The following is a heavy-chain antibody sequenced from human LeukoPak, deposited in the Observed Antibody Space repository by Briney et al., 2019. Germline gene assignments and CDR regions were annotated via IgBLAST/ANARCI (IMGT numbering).Heavy chain of an antibody. CDR3: ARGVSNTRGDWLDP. CDR2: TYYRSKWYN. J-gene: IGHJ5*02. V-gene: IGHV6-1*01. CDR1: GDSVSSNTAA. Sequence: SQTLSLTCAISGDSVSSNTAAWNWVRQSPSRGLEWLGRTYYRSKWYNDYALSLRGRITINPDTSTNQFSLQLNSVTPEDTAVYYCARGVSNTRGDWLDPWGLGALVTVSS. D-gene: IGHD6-6*01.